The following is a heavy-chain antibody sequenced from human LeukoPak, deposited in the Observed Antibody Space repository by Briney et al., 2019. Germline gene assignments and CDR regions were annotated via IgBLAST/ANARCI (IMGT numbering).Heavy chain of an antibody. CDR3: AKELTVGTTSKNLDY. CDR2: IWYDGSNE. D-gene: IGHD1-26*01. J-gene: IGHJ4*02. Sequence: GGSLRLSCAASGFTFSDYGMHWVRQAPGKGLEWVALIWYDGSNEYYADSVKGRFTISRDSSKSTLYLQMNSLRAEDTAVYYCAKELTVGTTSKNLDYWGQGTLVTVSS. V-gene: IGHV3-30*02. CDR1: GFTFSDYG.